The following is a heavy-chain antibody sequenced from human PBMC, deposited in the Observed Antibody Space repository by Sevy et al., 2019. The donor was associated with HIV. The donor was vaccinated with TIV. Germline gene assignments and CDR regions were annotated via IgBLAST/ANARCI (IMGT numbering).Heavy chain of an antibody. CDR2: MNTNTGNT. Sequence: ASVKVSCMASGFNFASYDIYWVRQATGQGLEWMGWMNTNTGNTGFAQKFQGRVTMTRNTSITTAYMELSNLRSEDTAVYYCARVSGWHLRYGMDVWGQGTTVTVSS. D-gene: IGHD6-19*01. CDR1: GFNFASYD. CDR3: ARVSGWHLRYGMDV. V-gene: IGHV1-8*02. J-gene: IGHJ6*02.